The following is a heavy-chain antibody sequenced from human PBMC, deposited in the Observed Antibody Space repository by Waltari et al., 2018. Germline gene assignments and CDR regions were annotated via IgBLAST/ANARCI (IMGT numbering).Heavy chain of an antibody. Sequence: EVQLVESGGGLVQPGGSLRLSCSASGFSISTYSISWVRQAPGKGLEWVSIIYNDGATYYADSVRGRFTISRDNSRNTLYLQMNSLRVEDTAVYYCARDSYMGYWGQGTLVTVSS. CDR3: ARDSYMGY. V-gene: IGHV3-66*01. D-gene: IGHD2-21*01. CDR1: GFSISTYS. CDR2: IYNDGAT. J-gene: IGHJ4*02.